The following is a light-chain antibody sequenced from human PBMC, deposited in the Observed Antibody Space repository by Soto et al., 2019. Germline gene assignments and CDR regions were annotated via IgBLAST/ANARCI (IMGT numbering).Light chain of an antibody. V-gene: IGKV1-9*01. CDR2: AAT. CDR1: QGIYSY. Sequence: DIQLTQSPSFLSASVGDRVTITCRASQGIYSYLAWYQQKPGKGPKVLIYAATTLQGGVSSRFSGSGSGTEFTLTISSLQPEDFATYYCQQLKSYPWTFGQGTKVDIK. CDR3: QQLKSYPWT. J-gene: IGKJ1*01.